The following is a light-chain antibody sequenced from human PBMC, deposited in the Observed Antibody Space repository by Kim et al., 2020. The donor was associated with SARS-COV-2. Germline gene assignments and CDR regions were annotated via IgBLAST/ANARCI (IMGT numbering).Light chain of an antibody. Sequence: QTATLTCTGNSNNVGYQGAAWLQQHQGHPPKLLSYRNNNRPSGISERFSASRSGNTASLTITGLQSEDEADYYCSAWDSSLTAWVFGGGTQLTVL. CDR2: RNN. J-gene: IGLJ3*02. V-gene: IGLV10-54*04. CDR3: SAWDSSLTAWV. CDR1: SNNVGYQG.